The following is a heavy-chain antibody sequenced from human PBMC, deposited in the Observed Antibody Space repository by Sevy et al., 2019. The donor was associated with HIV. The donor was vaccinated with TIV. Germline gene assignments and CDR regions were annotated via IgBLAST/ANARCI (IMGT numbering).Heavy chain of an antibody. CDR3: ARDHYDRSGYLFDY. D-gene: IGHD3-22*01. CDR1: GGSMSSGDYY. Sequence: SETLSLTCSVSGGSMSSGDYYWSWIRQPPGKGLEWIGYIYYSGSTYYNPSPKSRVTISEDTSKNQFSLKLSSVTAADTAVYYCARDHYDRSGYLFDYWGQGTLVTVSS. V-gene: IGHV4-30-4*01. J-gene: IGHJ4*02. CDR2: IYYSGST.